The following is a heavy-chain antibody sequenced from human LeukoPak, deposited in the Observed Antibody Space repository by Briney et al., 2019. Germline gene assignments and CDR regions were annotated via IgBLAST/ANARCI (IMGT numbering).Heavy chain of an antibody. Sequence: GASVKVSCKASGYTFTSYAMHWVRQAPGQRLEWMGWINAGNGNTKYSQKFQGRVTISRDTSANTAYMELSSLRSEDTAIYYCAREGYYGSGSPPSLYFDCWGQGTLVTVSS. D-gene: IGHD3-10*01. J-gene: IGHJ4*02. CDR2: INAGNGNT. V-gene: IGHV1-3*01. CDR3: AREGYYGSGSPPSLYFDC. CDR1: GYTFTSYA.